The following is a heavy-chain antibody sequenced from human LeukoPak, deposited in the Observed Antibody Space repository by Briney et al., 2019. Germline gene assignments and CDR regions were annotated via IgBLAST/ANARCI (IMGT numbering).Heavy chain of an antibody. Sequence: PGGSLRLSCAASGFTVSSSYMSWVRQAPGKGLEWVSVIYSGGSTYYADSVKGRFTISRDNSKNTLYLQMNSLRAEDTAVYYCARGERYCSSTSCYPGNWGQGTLVTVSS. D-gene: IGHD2-2*01. CDR1: GFTVSSSY. CDR2: IYSGGST. CDR3: ARGERYCSSTSCYPGN. J-gene: IGHJ4*02. V-gene: IGHV3-53*01.